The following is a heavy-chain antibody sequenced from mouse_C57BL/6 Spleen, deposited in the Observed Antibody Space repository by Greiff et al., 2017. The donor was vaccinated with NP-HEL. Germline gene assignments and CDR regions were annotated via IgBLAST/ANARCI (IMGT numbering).Heavy chain of an antibody. Sequence: QVQLKESGPGILQPSQTLSLTCSFSGFSLSTFGMGVGWIRQPSGKGLEWLAHIWWDDDKYYNPALKSRLTISKDTSKNQVFLKIANVDTADTATDYCARIIYYGNYGGTDYWGQGTTLTVSS. CDR3: ARIIYYGNYGGTDY. D-gene: IGHD2-1*01. J-gene: IGHJ2*01. V-gene: IGHV8-8*01. CDR2: IWWDDDK. CDR1: GFSLSTFGMG.